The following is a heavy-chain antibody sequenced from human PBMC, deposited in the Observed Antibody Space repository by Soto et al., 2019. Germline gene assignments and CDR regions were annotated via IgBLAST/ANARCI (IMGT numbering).Heavy chain of an antibody. CDR3: AKEYGSTWIDH. J-gene: IGHJ4*02. V-gene: IGHV3-30*18. CDR1: GFTFSTYG. Sequence: GGSLRLSCAASGFTFSTYGMHWVRQAPGKGLEWVAAMSYDGTKQYYVDSVKGRFTVSRDNSRNTLFLQLNSLRDEDTAVYYCAKEYGSTWIDHWGQGTPVTVSS. CDR2: MSYDGTKQ. D-gene: IGHD6-13*01.